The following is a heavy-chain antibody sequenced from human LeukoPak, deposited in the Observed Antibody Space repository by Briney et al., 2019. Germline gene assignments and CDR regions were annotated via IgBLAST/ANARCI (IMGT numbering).Heavy chain of an antibody. D-gene: IGHD4-17*01. Sequence: SETLSLTCAVYGGSFSGYYWSWIRQAPGKGLEWIGEINDSGRTNYNPSLKSRVTISTDTSKNQFSLKLSSVTAADTAVYYCARGDMTTLERGAFDIWGQGTMVTVSS. CDR2: INDSGRT. J-gene: IGHJ3*02. V-gene: IGHV4-34*01. CDR1: GGSFSGYY. CDR3: ARGDMTTLERGAFDI.